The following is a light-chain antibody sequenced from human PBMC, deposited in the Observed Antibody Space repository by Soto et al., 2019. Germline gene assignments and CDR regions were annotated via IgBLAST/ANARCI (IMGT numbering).Light chain of an antibody. Sequence: DIVMTQSPDSLAVSLGERATINCKSSQSLFYSSNNKDYLAWYQQKPGQPPSLLIYWASTRESGVPERFSGSGSGTDSTLTQSSLPAEAVAVYYCSPHSSPSSTFDQGTKVEIK. CDR2: WAS. J-gene: IGKJ1*01. CDR1: QSLFYSSNNKDY. V-gene: IGKV4-1*01. CDR3: SPHSSPSST.